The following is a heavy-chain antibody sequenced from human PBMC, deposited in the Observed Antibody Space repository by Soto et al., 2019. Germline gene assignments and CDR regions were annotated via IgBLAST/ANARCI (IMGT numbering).Heavy chain of an antibody. D-gene: IGHD3-10*01. CDR2: VSGYTGNT. V-gene: IGHV1-18*01. Sequence: QVQLVQSETEVKKPGASVKVSCKASGYIFTNYDITWVRQAPGQGLEWMGWVSGYTGNTKYAQKFQDRVTMTTDTSTSSVYMELRSLRSDYTAVYYCARFGSAPYYYYGVDVWGQGTTVLVSS. CDR3: ARFGSAPYYYYGVDV. J-gene: IGHJ6*02. CDR1: GYIFTNYD.